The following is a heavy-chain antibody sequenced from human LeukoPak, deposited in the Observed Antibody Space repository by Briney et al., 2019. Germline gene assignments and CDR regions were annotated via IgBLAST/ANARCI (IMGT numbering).Heavy chain of an antibody. Sequence: GGSLRLSCAASGFTFDDYGMSWVRQAPGKGLEWVSTASYYVGKQYHADSVRGRFTVSRDNSRNTVSLQMSSLRVEDTGIYYCAKAGIGADGAGFLCEYWGQGTLVTVSS. V-gene: IGHV3-23*01. CDR3: AKAGIGADGAGFLCEY. CDR2: ASYYVGKQ. CDR1: GFTFDDYG. D-gene: IGHD1-1*01. J-gene: IGHJ4*02.